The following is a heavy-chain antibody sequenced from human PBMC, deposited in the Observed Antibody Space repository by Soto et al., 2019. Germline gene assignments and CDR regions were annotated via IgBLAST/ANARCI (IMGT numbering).Heavy chain of an antibody. V-gene: IGHV3-49*03. J-gene: IGHJ4*02. Sequence: EVQVVESGGGLVQPGRSLRLSCTTSGFVFGDYEMSWFRQAPGKGLEWVGVIRTNSRGATTEYAASVRGRFTISRDDSKSVAYLQMNSLKIEDTAVYYCTRGVVIGYWGQGTLVTVSS. CDR1: GFVFGDYE. CDR3: TRGVVIGY. CDR2: IRTNSRGATT.